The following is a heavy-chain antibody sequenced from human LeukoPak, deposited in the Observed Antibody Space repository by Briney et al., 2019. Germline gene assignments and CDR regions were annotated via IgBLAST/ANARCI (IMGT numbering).Heavy chain of an antibody. V-gene: IGHV3-30-3*01. J-gene: IGHJ4*02. CDR3: AREPPLTFFDY. CDR2: ISYDGSNK. Sequence: QPGRSLRLSCAASGFTFSSYAMHWVRQAPGKGLEWVAVISYDGSNKYYADSVKGRFTISRDNSKNTLYLQMNSLRAEDTAVYYCAREPPLTFFDYWGKGTLVTVSS. CDR1: GFTFSSYA. D-gene: IGHD2/OR15-2a*01.